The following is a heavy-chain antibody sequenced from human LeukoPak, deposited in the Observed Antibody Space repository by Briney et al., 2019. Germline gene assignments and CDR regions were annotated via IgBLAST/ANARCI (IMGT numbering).Heavy chain of an antibody. Sequence: GGSLRLSCTSCGFTFSSFAMTWVRQAPGKGLEWVSVISGSGSSTYYADSVKGRFTISRDNSKNTVYLQVNSLRVEDTAIYYCAKVIGARPFDPWGQGTLVTVSS. V-gene: IGHV3-23*01. J-gene: IGHJ5*02. CDR3: AKVIGARPFDP. CDR2: ISGSGSST. CDR1: GFTFSSFA. D-gene: IGHD6-6*01.